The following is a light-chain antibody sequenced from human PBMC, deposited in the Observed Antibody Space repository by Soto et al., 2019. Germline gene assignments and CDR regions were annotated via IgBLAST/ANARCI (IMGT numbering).Light chain of an antibody. Sequence: DILLTQSDYWLAVSLGARCNIHRKSRKQLVYGSNNDSYLAWYKQRRGHRTKKIFYWDYTRESGVHDRFSGSGSGKDFSITIRNLQAEDVAIYYCQKYYNTQLNLGGCNKVAIK. CDR3: QKYYNTQLN. V-gene: IGKV4-1*01. CDR1: KQLVYGSNNDSY. CDR2: WDY. J-gene: IGKJ4*01.